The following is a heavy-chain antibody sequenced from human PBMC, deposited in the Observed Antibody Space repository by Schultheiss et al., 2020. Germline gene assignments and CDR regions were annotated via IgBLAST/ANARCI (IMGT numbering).Heavy chain of an antibody. CDR1: GGTFSSYA. V-gene: IGHV1-69*13. Sequence: SVKVSCKASGGTFSSYAISWVRQAPGQGLEWMGGIIPIFGTANYAQKFQGRVTITADESTSTAYMELSSLRSEDTAVYYCARVNSSGWYFLYAFDIWGQGTMVTVSS. J-gene: IGHJ3*02. CDR3: ARVNSSGWYFLYAFDI. CDR2: IIPIFGTA. D-gene: IGHD6-19*01.